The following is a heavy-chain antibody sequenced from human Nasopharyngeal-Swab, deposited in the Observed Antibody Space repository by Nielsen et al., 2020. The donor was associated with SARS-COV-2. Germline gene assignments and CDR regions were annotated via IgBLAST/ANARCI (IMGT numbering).Heavy chain of an antibody. D-gene: IGHD6-6*01. V-gene: IGHV3-43*02. J-gene: IGHJ6*02. CDR1: GFTFDDYA. CDR2: ISWDGGST. Sequence: GESLKISCAASGFTFDDYAMHWVRQAPGKGLEWVSLISWDGGSTYYTDSVKGRFTISRDNSKNSLYLQMNSLRTEDTALYYCAKDISSSGYYGMDVWGQGTTVTVSS. CDR3: AKDISSSGYYGMDV.